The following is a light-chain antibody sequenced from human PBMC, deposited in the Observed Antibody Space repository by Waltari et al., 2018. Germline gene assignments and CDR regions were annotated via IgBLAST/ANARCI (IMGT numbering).Light chain of an antibody. CDR1: SSDVGGHNY. J-gene: IGLJ2*01. CDR2: DVS. Sequence: QSALTPPRSVSGSPGQSVTLSCTGTSSDVGGHNYVSWYQQHPGKAPKLMIYDVSKRPSGVPDRFSGSKSGNTASLTISGLQAEDEADYYCCSYAGSYTVVFGGGTKLTVL. V-gene: IGLV2-11*01. CDR3: CSYAGSYTVV.